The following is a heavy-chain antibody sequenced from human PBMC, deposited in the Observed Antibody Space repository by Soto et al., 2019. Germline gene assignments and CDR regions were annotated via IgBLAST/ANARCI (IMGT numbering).Heavy chain of an antibody. J-gene: IGHJ5*02. V-gene: IGHV4-34*01. CDR3: AGRDIVVVVAASNWFDP. Sequence: PSETLSLTCAVYGGSFSGYYWSWIRQPPGKGLEWIGEINHSGSTNYNPSLKSRVTISVDTSKNQFSLKLSSVTAADTAVYYCAGRDIVVVVAASNWFDPWGQGTLVTVSS. CDR1: GGSFSGYY. D-gene: IGHD2-15*01. CDR2: INHSGST.